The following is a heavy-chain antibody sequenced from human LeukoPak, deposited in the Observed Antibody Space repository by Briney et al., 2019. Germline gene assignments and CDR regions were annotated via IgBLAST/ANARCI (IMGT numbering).Heavy chain of an antibody. J-gene: IGHJ4*02. Sequence: GGSPRLSCAASGFTFSSYSMNWVRQAPGKGLEWVSSISSSSSYIFYADSVKGRFTISRDNAKNSLYLQVNSLRAEYTSVYYCARCTGPDIALDYWGQGTLVTVSS. D-gene: IGHD5-12*01. V-gene: IGHV3-21*01. CDR2: ISSSSSYI. CDR1: GFTFSSYS. CDR3: ARCTGPDIALDY.